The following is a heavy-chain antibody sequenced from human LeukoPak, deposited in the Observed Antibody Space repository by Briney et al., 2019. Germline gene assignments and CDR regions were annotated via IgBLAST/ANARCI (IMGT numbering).Heavy chain of an antibody. Sequence: GGSLRLSCAASGFTFTSYGMHWVRQGPEKGLGWVGVISYVGSNKYYADPVKGRFTISRDKSKNTLYLQMNSLRAEDTAVYYCAKGWFGKLIDYYYYYGMDVWGQGTTVTVSS. V-gene: IGHV3-30*18. CDR3: AKGWFGKLIDYYYYYGMDV. CDR1: GFTFTSYG. CDR2: ISYVGSNK. D-gene: IGHD3-10*01. J-gene: IGHJ6*02.